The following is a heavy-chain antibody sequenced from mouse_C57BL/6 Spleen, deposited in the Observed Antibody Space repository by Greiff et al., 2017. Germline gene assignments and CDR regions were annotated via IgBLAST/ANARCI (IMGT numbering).Heavy chain of an antibody. CDR2: IYPSDGGT. Sequence: VQVVESDAELVKPGASVKISCKVSGYTFTDHTIHWMKQRPEQGLAWIGYIYPSDGGTKYNEKFKGKATLTADKSSSTAYMQLNSLTSEDSAVEVCARWDSAGSVVDYWGQGTTLTVSA. J-gene: IGHJ2*01. CDR1: GYTFTDHT. V-gene: IGHV1-78*01. CDR3: ARWDSAGSVVDY. D-gene: IGHD3-2*02.